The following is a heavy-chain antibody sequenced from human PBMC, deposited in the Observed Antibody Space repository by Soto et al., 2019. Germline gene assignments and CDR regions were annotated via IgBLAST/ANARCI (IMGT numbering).Heavy chain of an antibody. V-gene: IGHV3-49*03. J-gene: IGHJ6*03. CDR1: GFTFGDYA. Sequence: GGSLRLSCTASGFTFGDYAMSWFRQAPGKGLEWVGFIRSKAYGGTTEYAASVKGRFTISRDDSKSIAYLQMNSLKTEDTAVYYCTREAVVVPAATFDYYYMDVWGKGTTVTVSS. D-gene: IGHD2-2*01. CDR2: IRSKAYGGTT. CDR3: TREAVVVPAATFDYYYMDV.